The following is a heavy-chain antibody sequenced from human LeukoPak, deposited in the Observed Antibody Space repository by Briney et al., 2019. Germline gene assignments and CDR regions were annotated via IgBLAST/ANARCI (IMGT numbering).Heavy chain of an antibody. CDR1: GGSISSSSYY. V-gene: IGHV4-39*01. CDR3: ARRTRHRLWFGELLLDDY. CDR2: IYYSGST. D-gene: IGHD3-10*01. J-gene: IGHJ4*02. Sequence: SETLSLTCTVSGGSISSSSYYWGWIRQPPGKGLEWIGSIYYSGSTYYNPSLKSRVTISVDTSKNQFSLKLSSVTAADTAVYYCARRTRHRLWFGELLLDDYWGQGTLVTVSS.